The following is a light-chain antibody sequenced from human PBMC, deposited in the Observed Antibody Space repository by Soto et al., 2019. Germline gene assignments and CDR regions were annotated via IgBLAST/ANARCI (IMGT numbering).Light chain of an antibody. V-gene: IGLV2-14*01. CDR2: EVR. CDR1: SSDIGRYNF. J-gene: IGLJ1*01. Sequence: QSALTQPASVSGSPGQSITISCTGTSSDIGRYNFVSWYQQHPDKAPKLMIYEVRNRPPGVSDRFSGSKSGNTASLTVSGLQAEDEADYYCSSYAGSSNVFGTGTKVTVL. CDR3: SSYAGSSNV.